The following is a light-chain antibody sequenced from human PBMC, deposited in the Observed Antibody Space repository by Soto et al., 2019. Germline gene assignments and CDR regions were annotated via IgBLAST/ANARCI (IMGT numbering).Light chain of an antibody. CDR3: SSYTSISTLV. CDR1: SSDVGGYNY. Sequence: QSALTQPASVSGSPGQSITISCTGTSSDVGGYNYVSWYQQHPGKAPKLMIYEVSNRPSGVSNRFSGSKSGNTASLTISGLTAEDEADYYCSSYTSISTLVFGGGTKVTVL. J-gene: IGLJ3*02. CDR2: EVS. V-gene: IGLV2-14*01.